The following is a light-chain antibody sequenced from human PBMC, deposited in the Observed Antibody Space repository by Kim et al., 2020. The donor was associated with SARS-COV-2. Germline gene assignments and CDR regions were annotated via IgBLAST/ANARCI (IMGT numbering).Light chain of an antibody. CDR1: QDISNY. CDR2: AAS. V-gene: IGKV1-27*01. Sequence: GVRVAITCRASQDISNYLAWYQQKPGKVPKLLIYAASALQSGVPSRFSGSGSGTDFTLTISSLQPEDVATYYCQKYNGAPWTFGPGTKVDIK. CDR3: QKYNGAPWT. J-gene: IGKJ1*01.